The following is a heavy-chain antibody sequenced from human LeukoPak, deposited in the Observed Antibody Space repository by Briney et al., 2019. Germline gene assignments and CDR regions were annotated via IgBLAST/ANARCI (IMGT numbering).Heavy chain of an antibody. D-gene: IGHD5-12*01. CDR2: INHSGST. CDR1: GGSFSGYY. J-gene: IGHJ4*02. V-gene: IGHV4-34*01. Sequence: SETLSLTCAVYGGSFSGYYWSWIRQPPGKGLEWIGEINHSGSTNYNPSLKSRVTISVDTSKNQFSLKLSSVTAADTAVYYCARRRFGYGWLRLGGYYFDYWGQGTLATVSS. CDR3: ARRRFGYGWLRLGGYYFDY.